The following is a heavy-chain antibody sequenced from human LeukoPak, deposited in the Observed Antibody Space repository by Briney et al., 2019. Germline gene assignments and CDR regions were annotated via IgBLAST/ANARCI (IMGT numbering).Heavy chain of an antibody. CDR1: AFTFRTYS. CDR2: ISGSTSYI. CDR3: ARGSDFVWGSYRPYFDY. V-gene: IGHV3-21*01. J-gene: IGHJ4*02. Sequence: PGGSLRLSCVASAFTFRTYSMHWVRQAPGKGLEWVSSISGSTSYIYYADSVRGRFTISRDNAKNSLYLQMNSLRAEDTAVYYSARGSDFVWGSYRPYFDYWGQGTLVTVSP. D-gene: IGHD3-16*02.